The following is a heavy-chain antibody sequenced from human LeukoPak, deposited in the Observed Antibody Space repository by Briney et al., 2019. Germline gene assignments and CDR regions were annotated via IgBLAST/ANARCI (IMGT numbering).Heavy chain of an antibody. D-gene: IGHD3-16*02. V-gene: IGHV1-69*06. J-gene: IGHJ4*02. CDR1: GGTFSSYA. CDR2: IIPIFGTA. Sequence: GASVKVSCKASGGTFSSYAISWVRQAPGQGLEWMGGIIPIFGTANYAQKFQGRVTITADKSTSTAYMELSSLRSEDTAVYYCAKTGEMITFGGVIVKDDYWGQGTLVTVSS. CDR3: AKTGEMITFGGVIVKDDY.